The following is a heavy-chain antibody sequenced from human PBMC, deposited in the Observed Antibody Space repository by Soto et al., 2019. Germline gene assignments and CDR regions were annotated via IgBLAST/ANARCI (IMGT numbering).Heavy chain of an antibody. J-gene: IGHJ4*02. V-gene: IGHV3-11*01. CDR1: AFTFSDYY. Sequence: QVQLVESGGGLVKPGGSLRLSCAASAFTFSDYYMSWIRQAPGKGLEWVSYIRSSGTIIYYADSVKGRFTVSRDNAKNSMYLQMNSLRAEDTAVYYCVRELAAAGDYWGQGTLVTVSS. D-gene: IGHD6-13*01. CDR3: VRELAAAGDY. CDR2: IRSSGTII.